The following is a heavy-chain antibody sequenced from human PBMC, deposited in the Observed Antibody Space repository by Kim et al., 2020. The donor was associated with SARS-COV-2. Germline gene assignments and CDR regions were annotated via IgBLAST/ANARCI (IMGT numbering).Heavy chain of an antibody. D-gene: IGHD4-17*01. V-gene: IGHV3-7*04. J-gene: IGHJ4*02. CDR3: ARVYGDYDYYFDY. Sequence: YVDPRKGRFTISRDNAQTSLYLQMNGLRAEDTAVYYCARVYGDYDYYFDYWGQGTLVTVSS.